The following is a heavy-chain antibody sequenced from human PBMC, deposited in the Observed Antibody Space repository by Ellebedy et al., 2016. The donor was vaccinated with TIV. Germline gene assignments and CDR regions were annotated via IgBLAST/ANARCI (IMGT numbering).Heavy chain of an antibody. Sequence: GGSLRLSCAASGFSFRSYWMSWVRQAPGRGLEWVANINQDESQRYYVDSVKGRFTISRDNTKNSLYLQMNSLRAEDTAVYYCATDGSYGDYRSPAHAFEKWGQGTMVIVSS. V-gene: IGHV3-7*01. J-gene: IGHJ3*02. CDR3: ATDGSYGDYRSPAHAFEK. CDR2: INQDESQR. D-gene: IGHD4-17*01. CDR1: GFSFRSYW.